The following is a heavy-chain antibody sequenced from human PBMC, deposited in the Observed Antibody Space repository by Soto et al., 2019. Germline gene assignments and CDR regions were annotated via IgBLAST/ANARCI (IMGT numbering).Heavy chain of an antibody. CDR1: GGSIRSYC. D-gene: IGHD3-16*01. V-gene: IGHV4-59*12. J-gene: IGHJ4*02. CDR2: ICNSGTT. Sequence: SETLSLTCTVSGGSIRSYCLTWIRQPPGEGLEWIGCICNSGTTNYNPSLKSRVTISVDKSKNQFSLKLSSVTAADTAVYYCARNPRYGPEVDYFDYWGQGTLVTVSS. CDR3: ARNPRYGPEVDYFDY.